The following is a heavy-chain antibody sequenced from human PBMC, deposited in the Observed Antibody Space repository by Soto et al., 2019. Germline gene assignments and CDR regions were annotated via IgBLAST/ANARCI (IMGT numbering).Heavy chain of an antibody. CDR1: GDSISSSNYY. CDR2: IYYSGST. V-gene: IGHV4-39*01. Sequence: QLQLQESGPGLVKPSETLSLTCTVSGDSISSSNYYWVWIRQPPGKGLEWIGSIYYSGSTYYNPSLKSRVTISVDPSKTQFSLKRSSVTASDTAVYYCARRSGYNFYYNYYGMDVWGQGTTVTVSS. J-gene: IGHJ6*02. D-gene: IGHD3-22*01. CDR3: ARRSGYNFYYNYYGMDV.